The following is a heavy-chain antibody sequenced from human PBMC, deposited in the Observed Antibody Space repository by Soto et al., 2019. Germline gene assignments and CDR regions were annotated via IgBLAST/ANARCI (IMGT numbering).Heavy chain of an antibody. V-gene: IGHV4-30-2*01. D-gene: IGHD5-12*01. CDR3: ARNRLASLDY. Sequence: SETLSLTCAVSGGSISSGGYSWSWIRQPPGKGLEWIGYIYHSGSTYYNPSLKSRVTISVDRSKNQFSLKLSSVTAADTAVYYCARNRLASLDYWGQGTLVTVSS. CDR2: IYHSGST. CDR1: GGSISSGGYS. J-gene: IGHJ4*02.